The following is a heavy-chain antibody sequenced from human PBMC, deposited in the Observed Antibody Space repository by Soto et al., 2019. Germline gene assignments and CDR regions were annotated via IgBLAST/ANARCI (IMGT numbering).Heavy chain of an antibody. CDR2: IYYSGST. D-gene: IGHD5-12*01. Sequence: QVQLQESGPGLVKPSETLSLTCTVSGGSISSYYWSWIRQPPGKGLEWIGYIYYSGSTNYNPSLKSRVTISVDTSKNQFSLKLSSVTAAVTAVYYCARGVRRGYSAGYGMDVWGQGTTVTVSS. CDR1: GGSISSYY. V-gene: IGHV4-59*01. J-gene: IGHJ6*02. CDR3: ARGVRRGYSAGYGMDV.